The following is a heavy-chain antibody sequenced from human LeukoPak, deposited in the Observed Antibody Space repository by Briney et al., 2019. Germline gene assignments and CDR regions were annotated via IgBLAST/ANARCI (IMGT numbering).Heavy chain of an antibody. V-gene: IGHV5-51*01. CDR1: GYSFTTYW. CDR3: ARARYCSGGNCYAEN. Sequence: GESLKISCKGSGYSFTTYWSGWVRQMPGKGLEWMGIIYPGDSDTRYSPSLQGQVTISADKSISTAYLQWSSLKASDTAIYYCARARYCSGGNCYAENWGQGTLVTVSS. CDR2: IYPGDSDT. J-gene: IGHJ1*01. D-gene: IGHD2-15*01.